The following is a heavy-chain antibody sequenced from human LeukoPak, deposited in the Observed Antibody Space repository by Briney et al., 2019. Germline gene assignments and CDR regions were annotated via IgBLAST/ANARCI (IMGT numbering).Heavy chain of an antibody. D-gene: IGHD1-26*01. CDR1: GYTFTGYY. CDR3: ARDSESWEARSLDY. CDR2: ISAYNGNT. Sequence: GASVKVSCKASGYTFTGYYMHWVRQAPGQGLGWMGWISAYNGNTNYAQKLQGRVTMTTDTSTSTAYMELRSLRSDDTAVYYCARDSESWEARSLDYWGQGTLVTVSS. V-gene: IGHV1-18*04. J-gene: IGHJ4*02.